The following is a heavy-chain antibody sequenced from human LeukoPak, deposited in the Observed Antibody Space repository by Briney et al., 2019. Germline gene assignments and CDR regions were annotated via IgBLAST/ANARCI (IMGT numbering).Heavy chain of an antibody. CDR3: ARGESSRFFDRNWFNP. CDR1: GGSISSYY. D-gene: IGHD3-9*01. Sequence: SETLSLTCTVSGGSISSYYWSWIRQPAGKGLEWIGHIYTSGGTNYNPSLKSRVTISLDTSKNQFSLKLTSVTAADTAVYYCARGESSRFFDRNWFNPWGQGTLVTVSS. V-gene: IGHV4-4*07. J-gene: IGHJ5*02. CDR2: IYTSGGT.